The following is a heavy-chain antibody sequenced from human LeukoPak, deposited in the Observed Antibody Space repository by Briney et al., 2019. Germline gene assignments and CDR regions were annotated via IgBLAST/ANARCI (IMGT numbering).Heavy chain of an antibody. V-gene: IGHV4-39*01. J-gene: IGHJ4*02. CDR1: SGSISSSSYY. Sequence: SETLSLTCTVSSGSISSSSYYWAWIRQPPGKGLECIGSIYYSGSTSSNPSLKSRVTISVDTSKNQFSLKLSSVTAADTAVYYCASLRERSYYARGFDYWGQGTLVTVSS. CDR2: IYYSGST. D-gene: IGHD3-3*01. CDR3: ASLRERSYYARGFDY.